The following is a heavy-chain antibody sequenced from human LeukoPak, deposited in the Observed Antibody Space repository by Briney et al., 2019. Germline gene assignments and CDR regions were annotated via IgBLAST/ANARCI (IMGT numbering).Heavy chain of an antibody. Sequence: PGGSLRLSCAVSGFTVSSFCMTWGWQAPGQGQELVGNINQDGSNKYYVDSVKGRLALSRDNPKNPLYLQMNNLRAEDTAVYYCARPRQDYWGQGTQVTVSS. V-gene: IGHV3-7*04. CDR3: ARPRQDY. J-gene: IGHJ4*02. CDR1: GFTVSSFC. CDR2: INQDGSNK.